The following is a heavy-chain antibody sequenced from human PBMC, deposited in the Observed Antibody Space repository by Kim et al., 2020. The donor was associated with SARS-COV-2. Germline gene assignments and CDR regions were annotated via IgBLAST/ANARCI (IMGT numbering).Heavy chain of an antibody. V-gene: IGHV7-4-1*02. D-gene: IGHD3-3*01. Sequence: ASVKVSCKASGYTFTSYAMNWVRQAPGQGLEWMGWINTNTGNPTYAQGFTGRFVFSLDTSVSTAYLQISSLKAEDTAVYYCARDPSDYYDFWSGYLGYYGMDVWGQGTTVTVSS. CDR1: GYTFTSYA. CDR2: INTNTGNP. J-gene: IGHJ6*02. CDR3: ARDPSDYYDFWSGYLGYYGMDV.